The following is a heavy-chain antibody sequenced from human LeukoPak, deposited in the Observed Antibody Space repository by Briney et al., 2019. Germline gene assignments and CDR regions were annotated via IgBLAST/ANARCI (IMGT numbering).Heavy chain of an antibody. CDR1: GYTFTNYY. Sequence: ASVKVSCKASGYTFTNYYIHWVRQAPGQGLEWMGGINPNSGGTIYAQKFQGRATVTRDTSLTTAYMELSRLRSDDTAVYYCARDGETNDFWSPYVPLVFDYWGQGTLVTVSS. D-gene: IGHD3-3*01. J-gene: IGHJ4*02. CDR2: INPNSGGT. V-gene: IGHV1-2*02. CDR3: ARDGETNDFWSPYVPLVFDY.